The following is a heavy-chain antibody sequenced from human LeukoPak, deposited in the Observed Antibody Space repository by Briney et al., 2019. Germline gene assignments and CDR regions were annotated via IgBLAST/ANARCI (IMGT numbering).Heavy chain of an antibody. CDR3: ANRPPKITAAGTSHDFHY. D-gene: IGHD6-13*01. J-gene: IGHJ4*02. Sequence: GGSLRLSCAASGFTFSSSGMHWVRQAPGKGLEWVAFIRFDGSDEYYRDSVKGRFTISRDNSKNTLYLQVNSLRTEDTAVYYCANRPPKITAAGTSHDFHYWGQGTLVTVSS. CDR1: GFTFSSSG. V-gene: IGHV3-30*02. CDR2: IRFDGSDE.